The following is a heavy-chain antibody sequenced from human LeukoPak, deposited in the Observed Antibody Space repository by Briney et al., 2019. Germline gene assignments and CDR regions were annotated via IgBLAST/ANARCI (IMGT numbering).Heavy chain of an antibody. V-gene: IGHV4-34*01. CDR3: AEILWVTPKLRNCSDP. Sequence: SETLSLTCAVYGGSFSGYYWTWIRQPPGKGLEWIGEINHSGSTNYNPSLKSRVTISVDTSKNQFSLKLSSVTAADTAVYYCAEILWVTPKLRNCSDPGGKGPLVTVSS. J-gene: IGHJ5*02. CDR1: GGSFSGYY. D-gene: IGHD2-21*02. CDR2: INHSGST.